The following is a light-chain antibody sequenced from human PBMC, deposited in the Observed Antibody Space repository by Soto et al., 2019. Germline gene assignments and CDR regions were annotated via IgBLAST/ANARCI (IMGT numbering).Light chain of an antibody. CDR1: SANIGAAYN. Sequence: QSVLTQPPSVSGAPGQRVTISCTGSSANIGAAYNVDWYQQLPGTAPKLLIYGNNNRPSGVPARFSGSKSGTSASLAISGLRSEDEADYYCATWDDSLSAVVFGGGTKLTVL. V-gene: IGLV1-40*01. CDR3: ATWDDSLSAVV. J-gene: IGLJ2*01. CDR2: GNN.